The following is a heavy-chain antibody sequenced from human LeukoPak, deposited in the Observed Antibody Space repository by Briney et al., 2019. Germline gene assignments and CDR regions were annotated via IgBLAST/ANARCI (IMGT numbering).Heavy chain of an antibody. J-gene: IGHJ5*02. V-gene: IGHV4-59*12. CDR3: ARRKYYGSGSWGREGNWFDP. Sequence: PSETLSLTCTVSGGSIRSYYWSWIRQPPGKGLEWIGYIYYSGSTNYNPTLKSRVTISVDTSKNQFSLKLSSVTAADTAVYYCARRKYYGSGSWGREGNWFDPWGQGTLVTVSS. CDR1: GGSIRSYY. D-gene: IGHD3-10*01. CDR2: IYYSGST.